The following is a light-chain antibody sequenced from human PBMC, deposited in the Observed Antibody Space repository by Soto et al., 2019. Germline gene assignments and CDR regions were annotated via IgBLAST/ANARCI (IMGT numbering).Light chain of an antibody. V-gene: IGKV3-20*01. CDR3: QQYGSSPPSST. J-gene: IGKJ5*01. CDR2: GAT. Sequence: EIVLTQYPGTLSLSPGEEATLSCRASQSVDSNYLAWYQQKAGQTPRLIIYGATGRADGIPHRFSGSGFGTDFTLTISRLEPEDFAVYYCQQYGSSPPSSTFGQGTRLEIK. CDR1: QSVDSNY.